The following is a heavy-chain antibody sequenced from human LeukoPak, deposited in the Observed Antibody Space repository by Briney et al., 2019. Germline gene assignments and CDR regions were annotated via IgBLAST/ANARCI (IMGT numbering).Heavy chain of an antibody. Sequence: PGRSLRLSCSASGFTFSSYAMHWVRRAPGKGLEYVSAISSNGGSTYYADSVKGRFTISRDNSKNTLYLQMSSLRAEDTAVYYCVKGNSGSYQAPDYWGQGTLVTVSS. CDR2: ISSNGGST. D-gene: IGHD1-26*01. CDR1: GFTFSSYA. CDR3: VKGNSGSYQAPDY. V-gene: IGHV3-64D*09. J-gene: IGHJ4*02.